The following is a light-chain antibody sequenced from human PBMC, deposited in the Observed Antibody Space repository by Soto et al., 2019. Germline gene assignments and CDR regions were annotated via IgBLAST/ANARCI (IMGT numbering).Light chain of an antibody. J-gene: IGLJ2*01. V-gene: IGLV1-51*01. CDR3: GTWDSSLSAVV. Sequence: QSVLTQPPSVSAAPGQKFTISCSGSSSNIGNNYVSWYQQLSGTAPKLLIYDNNKRPSGIPDRFSGSKSGTSATLGITGLQTGDEADYYCGTWDSSLSAVVFGGGTKLTVL. CDR1: SSNIGNNY. CDR2: DNN.